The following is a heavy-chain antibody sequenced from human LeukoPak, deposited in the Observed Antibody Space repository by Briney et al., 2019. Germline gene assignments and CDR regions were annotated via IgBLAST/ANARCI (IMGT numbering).Heavy chain of an antibody. V-gene: IGHV3-53*04. D-gene: IGHD4-17*01. CDR2: IYSGGST. J-gene: IGHJ6*02. CDR1: GFTVSSNC. CDR3: ARISYGDYGYYYYGMDV. Sequence: GGSLRLSCAASGFTVSSNCMSWVRQAPGKGLEWVSVIYSGGSTYYADSVKGRFTISRHNSKNTLYLQMNSLRAEDTAVYYCARISYGDYGYYYYGMDVWGQGTTVTVSS.